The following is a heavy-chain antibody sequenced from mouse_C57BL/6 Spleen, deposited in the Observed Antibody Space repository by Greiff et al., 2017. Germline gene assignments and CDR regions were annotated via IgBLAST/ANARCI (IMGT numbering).Heavy chain of an antibody. J-gene: IGHJ4*01. V-gene: IGHV1-4*01. D-gene: IGHD2-4*01. CDR1: GYTFTSYT. CDR2: INPSSGYT. Sequence: VQLQQSGAELARPGASVKMSCKASGYTFTSYTMHWVKQRPGQGLEWIGYINPSSGYTKYNQKFKDKATLTADKSSSTAYMQLSSLTSEDSAVYYCARVNYDYDVGSMDYWGQGTSVTVSS. CDR3: ARVNYDYDVGSMDY.